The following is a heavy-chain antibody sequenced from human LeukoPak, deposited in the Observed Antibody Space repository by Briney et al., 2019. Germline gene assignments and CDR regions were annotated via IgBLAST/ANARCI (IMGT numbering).Heavy chain of an antibody. V-gene: IGHV4-34*01. CDR3: ARHRVDSSGYYLDFDY. J-gene: IGHJ4*02. CDR1: GFTFSSYS. D-gene: IGHD3-22*01. CDR2: INHSGST. Sequence: GSLRLSCAASGFTFSSYSMNWVRQPPGKGLEWIGEINHSGSTNYNPSLKSRVTISVDTSKNQFSLKLSSVTAADTAVYYCARHRVDSSGYYLDFDYWGQGTLVTVSS.